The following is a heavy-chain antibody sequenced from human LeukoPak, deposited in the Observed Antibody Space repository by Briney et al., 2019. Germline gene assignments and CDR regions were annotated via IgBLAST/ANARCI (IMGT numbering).Heavy chain of an antibody. CDR1: GITFSNAW. Sequence: GGSLRLSCVASGITFSNAWMSWVRQAPGKGLEWVAVIYSGGTTQYADSVKGRFTISRDNSKNTLYLQMNSLRADDTAVYYCARDRGAAAGDWGQGTLVTVSS. D-gene: IGHD6-13*01. CDR3: ARDRGAAAGD. CDR2: IYSGGTT. V-gene: IGHV3-53*01. J-gene: IGHJ4*02.